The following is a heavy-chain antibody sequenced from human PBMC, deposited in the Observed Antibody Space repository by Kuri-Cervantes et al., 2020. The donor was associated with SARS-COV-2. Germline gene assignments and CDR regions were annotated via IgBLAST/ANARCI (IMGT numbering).Heavy chain of an antibody. CDR1: GGSFSGYY. Sequence: GSLRLSCAVYGGSFSGYYWSWIRQPPGKGLEWIGEINHSGSTNYNPSLKSRVTISVDTSKNQFSLKLSSVTAADTAVYYCARRLTSTITIFGVVTRQGFDYWGQGTLVTVYS. CDR3: ARRLTSTITIFGVVTRQGFDY. D-gene: IGHD3-3*01. J-gene: IGHJ4*02. V-gene: IGHV4-34*01. CDR2: INHSGST.